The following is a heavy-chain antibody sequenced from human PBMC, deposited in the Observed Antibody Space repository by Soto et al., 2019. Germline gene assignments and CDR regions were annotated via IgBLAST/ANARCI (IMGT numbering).Heavy chain of an antibody. J-gene: IGHJ4*02. V-gene: IGHV3-30-3*01. CDR1: GFTFSSYA. CDR3: ARDELMVYADFDY. D-gene: IGHD2-8*01. Sequence: QVQLVESGGGVVQPGRSLRLSCAASGFTFSSYAMHWVRQAPGKGLEGVAVISYNGRKKYYAVSVKGRFTVSRDNFKNTVYLQMNSLRAEDTAVYYCARDELMVYADFDYWGQGTLVTVSS. CDR2: ISYNGRKK.